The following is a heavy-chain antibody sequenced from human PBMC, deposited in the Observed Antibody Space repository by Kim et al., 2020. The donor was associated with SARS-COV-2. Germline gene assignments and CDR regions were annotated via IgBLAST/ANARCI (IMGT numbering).Heavy chain of an antibody. CDR1: GYTFSTYY. CDR3: VYYCAWAYYDGGFGFGMDV. Sequence: ASVKVSCKASGYTFSTYYIHWVRQAPGQGLEWVGVIDPSGGGTTYAQKFQDRVTMTRDTSTSTVYMGLRSLRSEDTAEDMAVYYCAWAYYDGGFGFGMDVWGEGTRVTVSP. CDR2: IDPSGGGT. V-gene: IGHV1-46*01. J-gene: IGHJ6*04. D-gene: IGHD3-22*01.